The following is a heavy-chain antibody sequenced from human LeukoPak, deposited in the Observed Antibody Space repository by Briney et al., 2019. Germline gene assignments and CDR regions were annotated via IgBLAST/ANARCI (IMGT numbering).Heavy chain of an antibody. J-gene: IGHJ4*02. CDR3: ARDRYDRSGYYDY. D-gene: IGHD3-22*01. V-gene: IGHV3-21*01. Sequence: GGSLRLSCAASGFTLSSYSMNWVRQAPGKGLEWVSSISSSSSYIHYTDSVKGRFTISRDNTKKSLYLQMNSLRAEDTTVYYCARDRYDRSGYYDYWGQGTLVTVSS. CDR2: ISSSSSYI. CDR1: GFTLSSYS.